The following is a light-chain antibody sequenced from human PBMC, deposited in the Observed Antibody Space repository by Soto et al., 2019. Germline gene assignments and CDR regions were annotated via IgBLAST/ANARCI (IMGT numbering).Light chain of an antibody. CDR3: QQYNPYSPWT. Sequence: AIRMTQSPSSLSASTGDRVTITCRASQGISSYLAWYQQKPGKAPKLLIYAASTLQSGVPSRFSGSGSGTDFTLTISGLQPDDFATYYCQQYNPYSPWTFGQGTKVDIK. V-gene: IGKV1-8*01. J-gene: IGKJ1*01. CDR1: QGISSY. CDR2: AAS.